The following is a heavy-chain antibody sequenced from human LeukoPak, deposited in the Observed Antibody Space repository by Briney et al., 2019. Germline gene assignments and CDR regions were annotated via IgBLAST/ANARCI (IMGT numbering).Heavy chain of an antibody. CDR1: GFTFDDYA. CDR3: AKDGDYVWGSYRYTYFDY. V-gene: IGHV3-9*01. Sequence: GGSLRLSCAASGFTFDDYAMHWVRQAPGKGLEWVLGISWNSGSIGYADSVKGRFTISRDNAKNSLYLQMNSLRAEDTALYYCAKDGDYVWGSYRYTYFDYWGQGTLVTVSS. CDR2: ISWNSGSI. J-gene: IGHJ4*02. D-gene: IGHD3-16*02.